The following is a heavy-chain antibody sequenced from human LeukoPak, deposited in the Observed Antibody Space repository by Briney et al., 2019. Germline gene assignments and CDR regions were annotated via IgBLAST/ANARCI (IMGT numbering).Heavy chain of an antibody. CDR2: IYPGDSDT. J-gene: IGHJ4*02. Sequence: GESLKISCKGSGYSFTSYWIGWVRQMPGKGLEWMGIIYPGDSDTRYSPSFQGQVTISADKSISTAYLQWSSLKASDTAMYYCATGRYCSGGSSRRNYFDYWGQGTLVTVSS. CDR3: ATGRYCSGGSSRRNYFDY. CDR1: GYSFTSYW. V-gene: IGHV5-51*01. D-gene: IGHD2-15*01.